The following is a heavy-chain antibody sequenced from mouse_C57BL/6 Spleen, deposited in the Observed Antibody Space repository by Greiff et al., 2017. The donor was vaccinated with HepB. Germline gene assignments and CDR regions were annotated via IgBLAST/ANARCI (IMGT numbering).Heavy chain of an antibody. CDR3: AKWFYYAMDY. CDR1: GFSLTSYG. CDR2: IWSGGST. D-gene: IGHD2-2*01. Sequence: VKVVESGPGLVQPSQSLSITCTVSGFSLTSYGVHWVRQSPGKGLEWLGVIWSGGSTDYNAAFISRLSISKDNSKSQVFFKMNSLQADDTAIYYCAKWFYYAMDYWGQGTSVTVSS. J-gene: IGHJ4*01. V-gene: IGHV2-2*01.